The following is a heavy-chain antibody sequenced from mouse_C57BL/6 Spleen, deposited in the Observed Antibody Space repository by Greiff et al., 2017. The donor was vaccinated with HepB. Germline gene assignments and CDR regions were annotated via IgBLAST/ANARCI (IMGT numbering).Heavy chain of an antibody. CDR3: AREAITTVVARGRYLDY. D-gene: IGHD1-1*01. CDR1: GYTFTDYN. Sequence: EVQLQQSGPELVKPGASVKIPCKASGYTFTDYNMDWVKQSHGKSLEWIGDINPNNGGTIYNQKFKGKATLTVDKSSSTAYMELRSLTSEDTAVYYCAREAITTVVARGRYLDYWGQGTTLTVSS. J-gene: IGHJ2*01. V-gene: IGHV1-18*01. CDR2: INPNNGGT.